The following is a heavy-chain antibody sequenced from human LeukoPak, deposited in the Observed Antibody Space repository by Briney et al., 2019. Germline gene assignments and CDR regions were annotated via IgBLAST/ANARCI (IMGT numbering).Heavy chain of an antibody. CDR3: ARVGTYGSGSYLSWLNY. CDR2: IYYSGST. J-gene: IGHJ4*02. Sequence: SETLSLTCIVSGGSVSSYYWSWIRQPPGKGLEWIGYIYYSGSTNYNPSLKSRVTISVDTAKNQCYLKLSSVTAANTAVYYCARVGTYGSGSYLSWLNYWGQGTLVTVSS. CDR1: GGSVSSYY. V-gene: IGHV4-59*02. D-gene: IGHD3-10*01.